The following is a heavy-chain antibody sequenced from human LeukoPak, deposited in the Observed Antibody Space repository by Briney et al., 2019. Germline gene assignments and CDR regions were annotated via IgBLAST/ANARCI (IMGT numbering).Heavy chain of an antibody. Sequence: GASVKVSCKTSGYRFTSYAINWVRQAPGQGLEWMGWISSDSDQTNYAQSLQGRITVTKDTSTSTVYMELRSLRSDDTAVYYCARDPFNLRGYSNDDYWGQGTLVTVSS. D-gene: IGHD4-11*01. J-gene: IGHJ4*02. CDR3: ARDPFNLRGYSNDDY. V-gene: IGHV1-18*01. CDR2: ISSDSDQT. CDR1: GYRFTSYA.